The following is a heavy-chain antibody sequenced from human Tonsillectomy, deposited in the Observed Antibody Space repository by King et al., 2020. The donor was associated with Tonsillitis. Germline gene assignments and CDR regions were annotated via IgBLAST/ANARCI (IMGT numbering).Heavy chain of an antibody. CDR2: IKSKTDGGTT. D-gene: IGHD3-22*01. CDR3: TTGAMIVVVSHFDY. Sequence: VQLVESGGGLVKPGGSLRLSCAASGFTFSNAWMSWVRQAPGKGLEWVGRIKSKTDGGTTDYAAPVKGRFTISRDVSKNTLYLQMNSLKTEDTAVYYCTTGAMIVVVSHFDYWGQGTLVTVSS. V-gene: IGHV3-15*01. J-gene: IGHJ4*02. CDR1: GFTFSNAW.